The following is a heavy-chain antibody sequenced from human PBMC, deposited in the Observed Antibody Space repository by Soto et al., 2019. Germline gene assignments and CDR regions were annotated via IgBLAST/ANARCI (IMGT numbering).Heavy chain of an antibody. CDR3: ARDQDYYYYGMDV. CDR2: IWYDGSNK. Sequence: GGSLRLSCAASGFTFSSYGMHWVRQAPGKGLEWVAGIWYDGSNKYYADSVKGRFTISRDNSKNTLYLEMNSLRAEDTAVYYCARDQDYYYYGMDVWGQGTTVTVSS. V-gene: IGHV3-33*01. J-gene: IGHJ6*02. CDR1: GFTFSSYG.